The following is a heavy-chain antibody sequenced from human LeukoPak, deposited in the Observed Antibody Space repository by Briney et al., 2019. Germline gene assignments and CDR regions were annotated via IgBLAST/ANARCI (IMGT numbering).Heavy chain of an antibody. J-gene: IGHJ4*02. V-gene: IGHV4-34*01. CDR3: ASASITRYYFDY. D-gene: IGHD4-11*01. CDR2: INHSGST. CDR1: GGSFSGYY. Sequence: PSETLSVTCVGYGGSFSGYYWSWIRQPPGKGLGWIGEINHSGSTNYNPSLKVRVTISVDTSKNQFSLKLSSVTAADTAVYYCASASITRYYFDYWGQGTLVTVSS.